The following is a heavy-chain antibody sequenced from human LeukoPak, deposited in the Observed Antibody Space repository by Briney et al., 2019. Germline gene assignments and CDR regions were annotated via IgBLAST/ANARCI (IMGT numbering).Heavy chain of an antibody. CDR1: GYSFTSYW. J-gene: IGHJ4*02. CDR3: ARTYYYGSGSYYNYFDY. CDR2: IYPSDSDT. D-gene: IGHD3-10*01. V-gene: IGHV5-51*01. Sequence: GGSLQISCKGSGYSFTSYWIGWVRQLPGKGLEWMGIIYPSDSDTRYSPSFQGQVTISADKSISTAYLQWSSLKASDTAMYYCARTYYYGSGSYYNYFDYWGQGTLVTVSS.